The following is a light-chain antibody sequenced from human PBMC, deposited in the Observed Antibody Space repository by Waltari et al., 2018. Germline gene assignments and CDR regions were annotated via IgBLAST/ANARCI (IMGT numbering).Light chain of an antibody. CDR2: GAS. CDR3: QQYGSSLPYT. V-gene: IGKV3-20*01. CDR1: QTLSSTY. J-gene: IGKJ2*01. Sequence: EVVLTQSPGTLSLSPGETASLSCRASQTLSSTYLAWYQQKPGQAPRLLIYGASSRATGIPDRFRASGSGTDFTLTISRLEPEDFAVYYCQQYGSSLPYTFGQGTKLEIK.